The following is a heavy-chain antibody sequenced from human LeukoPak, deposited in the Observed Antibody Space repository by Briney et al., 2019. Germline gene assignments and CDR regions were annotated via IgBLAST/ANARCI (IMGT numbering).Heavy chain of an antibody. CDR3: ARDATYGPDAFDL. V-gene: IGHV3-48*03. CDR1: GFTFSRYA. CDR2: ISDSGSTI. Sequence: PGRSLRLSCAASGFTFSRYAMHWVRQAPGKGLEWLSYISDSGSTIHYADSVKGRLTISRDNAKNSLHLQMNSLRAEDTAVYYCARDATYGPDAFDLWGQGTMVTVSS. D-gene: IGHD3-10*01. J-gene: IGHJ3*01.